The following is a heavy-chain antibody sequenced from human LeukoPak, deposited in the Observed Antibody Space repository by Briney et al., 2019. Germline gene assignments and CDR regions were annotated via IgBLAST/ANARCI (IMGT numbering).Heavy chain of an antibody. J-gene: IGHJ4*02. CDR1: GFTFDYHW. D-gene: IGHD3-10*01. V-gene: IGHV3-7*01. CDR2: IDEGGNKV. CDR3: VREWFLARYS. Sequence: GALRLSCAASGFTFDYHWMTWVRQAPGKGLEWVANIDEGGNKVYYAESVKGRFTISRDNAKNSVFLQMNSLRAEDTAVYYCVREWFLARYSWGQGALVTVSS.